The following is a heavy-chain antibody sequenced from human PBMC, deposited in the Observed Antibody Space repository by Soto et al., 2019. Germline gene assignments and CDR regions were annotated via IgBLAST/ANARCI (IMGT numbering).Heavy chain of an antibody. CDR2: IYYSGST. CDR3: ARDSSVAAAPLPFDY. CDR1: GGSISSSSYY. D-gene: IGHD6-13*01. V-gene: IGHV4-39*02. J-gene: IGHJ4*02. Sequence: SETLSLTCTVSGGSISSSSYYWGWIRQPPGKGLEWIGSIYYSGSTYYNPSLKSRVTISVDTSKNQFSLKLSSVTAADTAVYYCARDSSVAAAPLPFDYWGQGTLVTVSS.